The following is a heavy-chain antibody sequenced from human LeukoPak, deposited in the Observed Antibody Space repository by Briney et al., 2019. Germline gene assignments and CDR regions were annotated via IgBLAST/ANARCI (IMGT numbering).Heavy chain of an antibody. D-gene: IGHD2-2*01. Sequence: GGSLRLSRAASGFTFSSYGMHWVRQAPGKGLEWVAVIWYDGSNKYYADSVKGRFTISRDNSKNTLYLQMNSLRAEDTAVYYCARDPQYRPFYYYYGMDVWGQGTTVTVSS. V-gene: IGHV3-33*01. CDR1: GFTFSSYG. CDR3: ARDPQYRPFYYYYGMDV. J-gene: IGHJ6*02. CDR2: IWYDGSNK.